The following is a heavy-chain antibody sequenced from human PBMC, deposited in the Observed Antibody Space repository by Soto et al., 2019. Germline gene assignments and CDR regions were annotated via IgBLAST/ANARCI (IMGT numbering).Heavy chain of an antibody. CDR1: GFTFRSYA. CDR2: ISYDGSKK. V-gene: IGHV3-30-3*02. D-gene: IGHD3-22*01. CDR3: EKTMIVVVPGGDFDY. J-gene: IGHJ4*02. Sequence: QVQLVESGGGVVQPGRSLRLSCAASGFTFRSYAMHWVRQAPGKGLEWVAVISYDGSKKYYADSVKGRFTISRDNSKNTLYMQMNSLRDEDTAVYYCEKTMIVVVPGGDFDYWGQGTLVTVSS.